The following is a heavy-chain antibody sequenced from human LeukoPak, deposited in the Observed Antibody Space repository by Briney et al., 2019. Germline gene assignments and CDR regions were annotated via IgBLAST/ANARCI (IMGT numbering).Heavy chain of an antibody. J-gene: IGHJ5*02. CDR2: IYHSGST. CDR1: GGSISSGYY. D-gene: IGHD3-3*01. CDR3: ARDGDYDFWSGPIINWFDP. Sequence: SETLSLTCTVSGGSISSGYYWGWIRQPPGKGLEWIGSIYHSGSTYYNPSLKSRVTISVDTSKNQFSLKLSSVTAADTAVYYCARDGDYDFWSGPIINWFDPWGQGTLVTVSS. V-gene: IGHV4-38-2*02.